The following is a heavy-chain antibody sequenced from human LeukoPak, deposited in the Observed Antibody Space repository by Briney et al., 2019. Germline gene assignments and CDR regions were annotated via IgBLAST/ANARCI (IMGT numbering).Heavy chain of an antibody. CDR2: IYYSGST. CDR3: ARAHYDSSGYYYVGY. Sequence: SETLSLTCTVSGGSISSGDYYWSWIRQPPGKGLEWIGYIYYSGSTYYNPSLKSRVTISVDTSKNQFSLKLSSVTAADTAVYYCARAHYDSSGYYYVGYWGQGTLVTVSS. V-gene: IGHV4-30-4*01. J-gene: IGHJ4*02. D-gene: IGHD3-22*01. CDR1: GGSISSGDYY.